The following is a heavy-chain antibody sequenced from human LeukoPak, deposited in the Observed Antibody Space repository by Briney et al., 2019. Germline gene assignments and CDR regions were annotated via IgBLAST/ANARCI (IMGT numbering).Heavy chain of an antibody. J-gene: IGHJ4*02. Sequence: KVSCKASGYRFTKSWIGWVRQMPGKGLEWLGIIYPDDSRTRYSPSFQGQVTMSVDKSISTAYLQWSSLKASDTAMYYCARPSYGASDYWGQGTLVTVSS. CDR2: IYPDDSRT. V-gene: IGHV5-51*01. CDR3: ARPSYGASDY. D-gene: IGHD4-17*01. CDR1: GYRFTKSW.